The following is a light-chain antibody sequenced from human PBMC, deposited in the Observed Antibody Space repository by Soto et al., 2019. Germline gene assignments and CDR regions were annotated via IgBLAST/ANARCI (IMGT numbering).Light chain of an antibody. CDR2: DAS. Sequence: EIVLTQSPATLSLSPGESATLSCGASQRVSNNYLAWYQQKPGLAPRLLIYDASSRATGIPDRFTGSGSGTDFTLTISSLQPDDFATYYCQHYNSYSEAFGQGTKVELK. CDR1: QRVSNNY. J-gene: IGKJ1*01. CDR3: QHYNSYSEA. V-gene: IGKV3D-20*01.